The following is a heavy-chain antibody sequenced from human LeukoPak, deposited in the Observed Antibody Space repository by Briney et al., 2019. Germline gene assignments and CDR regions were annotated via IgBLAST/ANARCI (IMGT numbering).Heavy chain of an antibody. V-gene: IGHV1-8*01. CDR3: ARGTYYYGSGSYTY. D-gene: IGHD3-10*01. CDR1: GYTFTSYD. J-gene: IGHJ4*02. CDR2: MNPNSGNT. Sequence: ASVKVSCKASGYTFTSYDINWVRQATGQGLEWMGWMNPNSGNTGYAQKFQGRVTMTGNTSISTAYMELSSLRSEDTAVYYCARGTYYYGSGSYTYWGQGTLVTVSS.